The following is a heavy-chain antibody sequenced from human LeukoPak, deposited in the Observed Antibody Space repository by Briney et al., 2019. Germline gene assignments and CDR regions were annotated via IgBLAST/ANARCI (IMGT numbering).Heavy chain of an antibody. D-gene: IGHD2-2*02. CDR1: GGSFSGYY. V-gene: IGHV4-34*01. CDR3: ARGPERKFIPPLGY. Sequence: PSETLSLTCAVYGGSFSGYYWSWIRQPPGKGLEWIGEINHSGNTNYNPSLKSRVTISVDTSKNQFSLKLSSVTAADTAVYYCARGPERKFIPPLGYWGQGTLVTVSS. CDR2: INHSGNT. J-gene: IGHJ4*02.